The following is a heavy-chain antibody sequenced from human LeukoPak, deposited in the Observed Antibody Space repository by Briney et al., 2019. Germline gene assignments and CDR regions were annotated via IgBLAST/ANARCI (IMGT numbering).Heavy chain of an antibody. CDR1: GGSISSYY. CDR2: IYYSGST. V-gene: IGHV4-59*08. CDR3: ARNPYYYDSSGYYYNAFDI. Sequence: SETLSLTCTVSGGSISSYYWSWIRQPPGKGLEWIGYIYYSGSTNYNPSLKSRVTISVDTSKNQFSLKLSSVTAADTAVYYCARNPYYYDSSGYYYNAFDIWGQGTMVTVSP. J-gene: IGHJ3*02. D-gene: IGHD3-22*01.